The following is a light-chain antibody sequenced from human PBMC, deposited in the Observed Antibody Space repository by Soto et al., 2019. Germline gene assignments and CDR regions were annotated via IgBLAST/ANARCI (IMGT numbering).Light chain of an antibody. V-gene: IGKV3-11*01. CDR1: QSVTRY. CDR3: QQHSTWPYT. CDR2: DAS. Sequence: EIVLTQSPATLSLYPGERATLPCRASQSVTRYLAWYQQKPGQAPRLLIYDASNRATGIPARFSGSGSGTDFTLTISSLEPEDFAVYYCQQHSTWPYTFGQGTKLEIK. J-gene: IGKJ2*01.